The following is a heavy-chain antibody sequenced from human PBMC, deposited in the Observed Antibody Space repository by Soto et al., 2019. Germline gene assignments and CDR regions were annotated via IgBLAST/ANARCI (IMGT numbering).Heavy chain of an antibody. Sequence: GASVKVSCKASGYTFTSYYVHWVRQAPGQGLEWMGIINPSGGSTSYAQKFQGRVTMTRDTSTSTVYMELSSLRSEDTAVYYCARVSSGTTAYTNWFDPWGQGTLVTVSS. J-gene: IGHJ5*02. CDR3: ARVSSGTTAYTNWFDP. D-gene: IGHD3-10*01. CDR2: INPSGGST. V-gene: IGHV1-46*03. CDR1: GYTFTSYY.